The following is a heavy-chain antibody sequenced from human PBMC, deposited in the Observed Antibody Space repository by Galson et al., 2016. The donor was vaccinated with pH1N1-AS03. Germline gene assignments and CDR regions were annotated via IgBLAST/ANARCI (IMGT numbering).Heavy chain of an antibody. CDR2: ISAYYGDT. V-gene: IGHV1-18*01. CDR3: VRESEISGVVFFNY. Sequence: SVKVSCKASGYTFTTYGISWVRQAPGQGLEWMGWISAYYGDTHFAHKFQERVTLTRDTSTATAYMELRNLRSDDTAVYYCVRESEISGVVFFNYWVQGTLVTVSS. J-gene: IGHJ4*02. D-gene: IGHD3-3*01. CDR1: GYTFTTYG.